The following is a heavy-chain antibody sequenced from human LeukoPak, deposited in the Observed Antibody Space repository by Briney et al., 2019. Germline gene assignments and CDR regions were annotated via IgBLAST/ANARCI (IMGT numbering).Heavy chain of an antibody. CDR1: GFTFSSYT. Sequence: GGSLRLSCAASGFTFSSYTMNWVRQAPGKGLEWVSSISDSSTYIYYADSVKGRFTISRDNAKNSLYLQMNSLRAEDTAVYYCARDCSGSYHAPNWFDPWGQGTLVTVSS. CDR3: ARDCSGSYHAPNWFDP. CDR2: ISDSSTYI. D-gene: IGHD1-26*01. J-gene: IGHJ5*02. V-gene: IGHV3-21*01.